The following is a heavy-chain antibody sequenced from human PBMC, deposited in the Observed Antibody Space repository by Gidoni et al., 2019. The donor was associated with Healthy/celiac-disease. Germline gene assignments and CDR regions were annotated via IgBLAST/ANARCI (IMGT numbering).Heavy chain of an antibody. CDR3: ARGFQYYDFWSGYQDY. V-gene: IGHV3-74*01. CDR1: GFTFSSYW. Sequence: EVQLVESGGGLVQPGGSLRLSCAASGFTFSSYWVHWVRQAPGKGLVGVSRINSDGSSTSYADSVKGRFTISRDNAKNTLYLQMNSLRAEDTAVYYCARGFQYYDFWSGYQDYWGQGTLVTVSS. J-gene: IGHJ4*02. CDR2: INSDGSST. D-gene: IGHD3-3*01.